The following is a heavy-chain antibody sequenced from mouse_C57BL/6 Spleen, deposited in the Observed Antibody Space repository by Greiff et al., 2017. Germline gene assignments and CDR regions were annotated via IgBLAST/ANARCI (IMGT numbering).Heavy chain of an antibody. Sequence: EVKLVESGGDLVKPGGSLKLSCAASGFTFSSYGMSWVRQTPDKRLEWVATISSGGSYTYYPDSVKGRFTLSRDNAKNTLYLHMSSLKSEDTALYYCARLTAYYFDYWGQGTTLTVSS. CDR1: GFTFSSYG. J-gene: IGHJ2*01. CDR2: ISSGGSYT. CDR3: ARLTAYYFDY. D-gene: IGHD2-13*01. V-gene: IGHV5-6*01.